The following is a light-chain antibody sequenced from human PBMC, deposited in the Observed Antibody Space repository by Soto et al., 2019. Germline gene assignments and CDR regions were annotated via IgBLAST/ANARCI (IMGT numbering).Light chain of an antibody. CDR1: SNDVGGYNY. Sequence: QSVLTQPASVSGSPGQSITISCTGTSNDVGGYNYVSWYQQHPGKAPKLMIYEVSNRPSGVSNRFSGSKSGNTASLTISGLQAEDEADYYCSSYTSSSTLGVFGTGTKVT. CDR2: EVS. J-gene: IGLJ1*01. V-gene: IGLV2-14*01. CDR3: SSYTSSSTLGV.